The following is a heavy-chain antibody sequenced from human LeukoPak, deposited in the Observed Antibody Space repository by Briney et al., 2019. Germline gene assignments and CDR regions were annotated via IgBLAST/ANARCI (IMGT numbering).Heavy chain of an antibody. CDR3: ARSQGGTMSLRHFDL. CDR2: NSGGNA. V-gene: IGHV3-53*01. Sequence: GGSLRLSCAASGFTVSSNYMNWVRQAPGKGLEWVSVNSGGNAYYAYSVKGRFTISRDNSKNMLYLQMNSLRAEDTAVYYCARSQGGTMSLRHFDLWGRGTLVTVSS. CDR1: GFTVSSNY. J-gene: IGHJ2*01. D-gene: IGHD3-22*01.